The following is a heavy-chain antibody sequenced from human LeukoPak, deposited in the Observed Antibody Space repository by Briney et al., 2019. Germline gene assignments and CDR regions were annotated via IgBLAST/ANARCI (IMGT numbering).Heavy chain of an antibody. CDR2: ISRSGGGT. J-gene: IGHJ6*03. CDR1: GFSFRNYW. Sequence: GGSLRLSCVASGFSFRNYWMSWVRQAPGKGLEWVSGISRSGGGTYYTDSVKGRFTVSRDNSKNTVYVQLNSLRAEDTAVYYCAKVGGLGTSPPYDYYMDVWGKGTTVTVSS. V-gene: IGHV3-23*01. D-gene: IGHD3-16*01. CDR3: AKVGGLGTSPPYDYYMDV.